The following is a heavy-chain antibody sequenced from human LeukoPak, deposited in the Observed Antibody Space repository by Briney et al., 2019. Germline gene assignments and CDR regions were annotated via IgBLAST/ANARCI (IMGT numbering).Heavy chain of an antibody. CDR2: ISYDGSNK. J-gene: IGHJ6*03. V-gene: IGHV3-30-3*01. D-gene: IGHD6-13*01. Sequence: GRSLRLSCAASGFTFSSYAMHWVRQAPGKGLEWVAVISYDGSNKYYADSVKGRFTISRDNSKNTLYLQMNSLRAEDTAVYYCTRLAARGNYYYFSMDVWGKGTTVTVSS. CDR1: GFTFSSYA. CDR3: TRLAARGNYYYFSMDV.